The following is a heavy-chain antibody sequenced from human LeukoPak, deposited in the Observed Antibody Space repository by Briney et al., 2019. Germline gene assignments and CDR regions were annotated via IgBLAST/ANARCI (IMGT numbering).Heavy chain of an antibody. V-gene: IGHV4-61*02. CDR3: ARGDYYGSGSYYNSAFDI. D-gene: IGHD3-10*01. CDR2: IYTSGST. CDR1: GGSISTGTYY. J-gene: IGHJ3*02. Sequence: SETLSLTCTVSGGSISTGTYYWSWIRQPAGKGLEWIGRIYTSGSTNYNPSLKSRVTISVDTSKNQFSLKLNSVTAADTAAYYCARGDYYGSGSYYNSAFDIWGQGTMVTVSS.